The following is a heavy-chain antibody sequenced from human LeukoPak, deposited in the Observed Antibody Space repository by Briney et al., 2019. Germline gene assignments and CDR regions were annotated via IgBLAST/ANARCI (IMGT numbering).Heavy chain of an antibody. V-gene: IGHV3-30*18. J-gene: IGHJ5*02. CDR2: IAYDESSK. CDR3: AKGGSRWSNWFDP. CDR1: GFTFSNSG. Sequence: GGSLRLSCAASGFTFSNSGMHWVRQAPGKGLEWVAVIAYDESSKFYADSVKGRFTISRDNSQNTLYLQMNSLRADDTAVYYCAKGGSRWSNWFDPWGQGTLDTVSS. D-gene: IGHD6-19*01.